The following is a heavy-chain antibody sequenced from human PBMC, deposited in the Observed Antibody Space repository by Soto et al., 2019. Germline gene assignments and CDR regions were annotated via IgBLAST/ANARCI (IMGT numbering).Heavy chain of an antibody. Sequence: PSETLSLTCTVSGGSISSGGYYWSWIRQHPGKGLEWIGYIYYSGSTYYNPSLKSRVTISVDTSKNQFSLKLSSVTAADTAVYYCARISTGDYGRHYHYYMDVWGKGTTVTVSS. V-gene: IGHV4-31*03. D-gene: IGHD4-17*01. CDR2: IYYSGST. J-gene: IGHJ6*03. CDR1: GGSISSGGYY. CDR3: ARISTGDYGRHYHYYMDV.